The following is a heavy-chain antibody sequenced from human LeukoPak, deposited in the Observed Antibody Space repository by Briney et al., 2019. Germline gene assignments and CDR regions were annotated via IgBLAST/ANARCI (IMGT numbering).Heavy chain of an antibody. Sequence: QPGRSLRLSCAASGFTFSSYGMHWVRQAPGKGLEWVAVISYDGSNKYYVDSVKGRFTISRDNAKNSLYLQMNSLRAEDTAVYYCARTLYYYDSSGYGGIGYWGQGTLVTVSS. CDR1: GFTFSSYG. V-gene: IGHV3-30*03. J-gene: IGHJ4*02. CDR3: ARTLYYYDSSGYGGIGY. CDR2: ISYDGSNK. D-gene: IGHD3-22*01.